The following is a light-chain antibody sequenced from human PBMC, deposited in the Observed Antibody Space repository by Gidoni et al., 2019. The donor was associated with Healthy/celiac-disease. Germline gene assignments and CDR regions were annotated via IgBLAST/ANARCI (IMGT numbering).Light chain of an antibody. CDR1: QSISSW. V-gene: IGKV1-5*01. Sequence: GDRVTIPCRASQSISSWLAWYQQKPGKAQKLLIYDASSLESGVPTRFSGSGSGTEVTLTITSMQPDDFATYYCQQYNSYSPTFGQGTKVEIK. CDR2: DAS. CDR3: QQYNSYSPT. J-gene: IGKJ1*01.